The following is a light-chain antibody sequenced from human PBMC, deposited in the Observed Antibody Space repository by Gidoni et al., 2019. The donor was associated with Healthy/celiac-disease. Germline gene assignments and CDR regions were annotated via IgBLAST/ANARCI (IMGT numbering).Light chain of an antibody. V-gene: IGKV1-39*01. CDR2: AAS. CDR1: QSISSY. J-gene: IGKJ2*01. Sequence: DIQMTPSPSSLSASVGDRVTITCRASQSISSYLNWYQQKPGKAPKLLIYAASSLQSGVPSRFSGSGSGTDFTLTISSLQPEDFATYYCQQSYSRVYTFGQGTKLEIK. CDR3: QQSYSRVYT.